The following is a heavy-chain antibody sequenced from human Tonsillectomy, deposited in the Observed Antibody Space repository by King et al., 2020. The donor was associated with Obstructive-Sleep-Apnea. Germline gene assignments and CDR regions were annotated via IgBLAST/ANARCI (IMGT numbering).Heavy chain of an antibody. J-gene: IGHJ6*02. CDR2: ISYDGSDK. D-gene: IGHD3-16*01. V-gene: IGHV3-30*18. CDR3: AKVYLVSYYYYYGMDV. CDR1: GFTFSSYG. Sequence: VQLVESGGGVVQPGRSLRLSCAASGFTFSSYGMHWVRQAPGKGLEWVAVISYDGSDKYYADSVKGRFTISRDNSKNTLYLQMNSLRAEDTAVYYWAKVYLVSYYYYYGMDVWGQGTTVTVSS.